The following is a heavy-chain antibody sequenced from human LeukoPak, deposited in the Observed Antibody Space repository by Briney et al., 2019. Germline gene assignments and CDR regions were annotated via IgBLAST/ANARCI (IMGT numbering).Heavy chain of an antibody. J-gene: IGHJ4*02. CDR2: IRAYNGNT. CDR1: GYTFTSYG. V-gene: IGHV1-18*01. Sequence: ASVKGSCKASGYTFTSYGISWVRQAPGQGLEWMGWIRAYNGNTNYAQKLQGRVTMTTDTSTSTAYMELRSLRSDDTAVYYCARARFREFDFDYWEQGTLVTVSS. D-gene: IGHD3-10*01. CDR3: ARARFREFDFDY.